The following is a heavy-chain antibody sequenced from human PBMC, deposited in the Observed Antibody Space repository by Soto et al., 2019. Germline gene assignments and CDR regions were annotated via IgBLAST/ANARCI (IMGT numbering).Heavy chain of an antibody. CDR2: ISGSGGRG. Sequence: GGSLRLSCAASGFTFINYAMGWVRQPPGKGLEWVSAISGSGGRGYYADSVKGRFTISRDNSQNLMFLEMKSLRAEDTAVYFCAKWDPSAIFNVYGLDVWGQGTTVTV. CDR3: AKWDPSAIFNVYGLDV. CDR1: GFTFINYA. V-gene: IGHV3-23*01. J-gene: IGHJ6*02. D-gene: IGHD2-2*02.